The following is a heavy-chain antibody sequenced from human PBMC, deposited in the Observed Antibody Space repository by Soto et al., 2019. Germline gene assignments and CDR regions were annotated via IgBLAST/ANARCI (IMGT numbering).Heavy chain of an antibody. CDR1: GGSISSYY. V-gene: IGHV4-59*08. Sequence: SETLSLTCTVSGGSISSYYLSWIRQPPGKGLEWIGYIYYSGSTNYNPSLKSRVTISVDTSKNQFSLKLSSVTAADTAVYYCARHTGNDFWSGYYWGKADNWFDPWGQGTLVTVSS. J-gene: IGHJ5*02. D-gene: IGHD3-3*01. CDR2: IYYSGST. CDR3: ARHTGNDFWSGYYWGKADNWFDP.